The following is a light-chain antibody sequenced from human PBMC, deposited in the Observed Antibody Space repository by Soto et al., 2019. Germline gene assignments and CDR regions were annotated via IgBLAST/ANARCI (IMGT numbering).Light chain of an antibody. CDR1: SGHSSYA. CDR2: LDSDGSH. CDR3: QTWGTGIHVV. V-gene: IGLV4-69*01. J-gene: IGLJ2*01. Sequence: QSVLTQSPSASASLGASVKLTCTLSSGHSSYAIAWHQQQPEKGPRYLMKLDSDGSHTKGDAIPDRFSGSSSGAERYLTXXSXQXEXXXDYYCQTWGTGIHVVFGGGTKLTVL.